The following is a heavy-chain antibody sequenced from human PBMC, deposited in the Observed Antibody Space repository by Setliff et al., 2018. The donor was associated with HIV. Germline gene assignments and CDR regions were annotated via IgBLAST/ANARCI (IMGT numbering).Heavy chain of an antibody. CDR3: ARLMKTYYYDTSGYYAPWGNFDH. D-gene: IGHD3-22*01. CDR1: GFSLSNTRMG. J-gene: IGHJ4*02. V-gene: IGHV2-26*01. CDR2: IFSDDEK. Sequence: KSGPTLVNPTETLTLTCTVSGFSLSNTRMGVSWIRQPPGKALEWLTHIFSDDEKSYSTSLKSRLTISKDTSKSQVVLTMTNLDPVDTATYYCARLMKTYYYDTSGYYAPWGNFDHWGQGTLVTVSS.